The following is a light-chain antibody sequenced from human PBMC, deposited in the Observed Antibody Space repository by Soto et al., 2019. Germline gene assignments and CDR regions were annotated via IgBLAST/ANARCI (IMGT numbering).Light chain of an antibody. J-gene: IGLJ2*01. CDR1: SSDVGSNNL. Sequence: QSVLTQPASVSGSPGQSITISCTGSSSDVGSNNLVSWYQQHPGKVPKLIIYDATKRPSGVSNRFSGSKSGNTASLTISGLQAEDEADHYCCSYAGSNTWVFGGGTQLTVL. V-gene: IGLV2-23*01. CDR2: DAT. CDR3: CSYAGSNTWV.